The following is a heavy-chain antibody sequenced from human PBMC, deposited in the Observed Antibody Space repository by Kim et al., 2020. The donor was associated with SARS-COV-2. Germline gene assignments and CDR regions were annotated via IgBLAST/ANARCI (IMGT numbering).Heavy chain of an antibody. Sequence: ASSVKGRLTISRENSRNRLYLEMMSLRAEDTAVYYCVRDRSGSTGGFDSWGQGTLVTVSS. CDR3: VRDRSGSTGGFDS. D-gene: IGHD6-19*01. J-gene: IGHJ4*02. V-gene: IGHV3-30*13.